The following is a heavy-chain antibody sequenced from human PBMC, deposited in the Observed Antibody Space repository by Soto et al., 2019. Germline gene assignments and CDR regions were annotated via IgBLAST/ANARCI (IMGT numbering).Heavy chain of an antibody. V-gene: IGHV4-34*01. CDR3: ARSYGADYYYGMDV. J-gene: IGHJ6*02. Sequence: PSETLSLTCAVYGGSFSGDYWSWIRQPPGKVLEWIGEINHSGSTNYNPALKSRVTISVDTSKNQFSLKLSSVTAADTAVYYCARSYGADYYYGMDVWGQGTTVNVSS. D-gene: IGHD4-17*01. CDR1: GGSFSGDY. CDR2: INHSGST.